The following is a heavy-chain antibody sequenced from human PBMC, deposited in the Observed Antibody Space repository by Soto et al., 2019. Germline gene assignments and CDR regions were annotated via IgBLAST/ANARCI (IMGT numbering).Heavy chain of an antibody. CDR1: GDSVTSNVW. CDR2: AYHNGLT. V-gene: IGHV4-4*02. D-gene: IGHD6-19*01. J-gene: IGHJ4*02. Sequence: SETLSLTCAVSGDSVTSNVWLSWVRQPPGKGLEWIGEAYHNGLTDYNPSLKSRVTMSVDTSKNEFSLKLTSLTAADTAIYYCARDAAVPGESDRFDYWGQGTLVTVSS. CDR3: ARDAAVPGESDRFDY.